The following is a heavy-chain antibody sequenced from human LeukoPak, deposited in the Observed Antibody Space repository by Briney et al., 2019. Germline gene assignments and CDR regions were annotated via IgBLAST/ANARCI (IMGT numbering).Heavy chain of an antibody. CDR1: GFTFNNYA. CDR2: ISGSGGTT. CDR3: AKVSGGGLYYDGMDV. D-gene: IGHD1-14*01. Sequence: GGSLRLSCAASGFTFNNYAMNWVRQAPGKGLEWVSVISGSGGTTYYADSVKGRFTISRDSSKNTLYLQMNSLRAEDTAVCYCAKVSGGGLYYDGMDVWGQGTTVTVSS. J-gene: IGHJ6*02. V-gene: IGHV3-23*01.